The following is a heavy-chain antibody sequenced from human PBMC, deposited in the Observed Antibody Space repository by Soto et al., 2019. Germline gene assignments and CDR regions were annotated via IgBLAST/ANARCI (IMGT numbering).Heavy chain of an antibody. CDR2: INNDGSTT. D-gene: IGHD6-19*01. CDR3: ARGLRAGYNNGWDL. J-gene: IGHJ5*02. Sequence: GGSLRLSCAASGFTFSGYWMHWVRQAPGKGLVWVLRINNDGSTTNYADSVKGRFTISRDNAKNTLYLQMNSLRAEDTAVHYCARGLRAGYNNGWDLWGQGALVTVSS. V-gene: IGHV3-74*01. CDR1: GFTFSGYW.